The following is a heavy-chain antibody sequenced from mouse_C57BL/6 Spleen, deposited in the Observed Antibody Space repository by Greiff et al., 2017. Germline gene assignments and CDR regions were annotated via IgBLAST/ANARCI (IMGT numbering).Heavy chain of an antibody. V-gene: IGHV1-61*01. J-gene: IGHJ4*01. Sequence: QVQLQQPGAELVRPGSSVKLSCKASGYTFTSYWMDWVKQRPGQGLEWIGNIYPSDSETHYNQKFKDKATLTVDKSSSTAYMQLRSLTSEDSAVYYCARVRLGYAMDYWGQGTSVTVSS. D-gene: IGHD4-1*01. CDR1: GYTFTSYW. CDR2: IYPSDSET. CDR3: ARVRLGYAMDY.